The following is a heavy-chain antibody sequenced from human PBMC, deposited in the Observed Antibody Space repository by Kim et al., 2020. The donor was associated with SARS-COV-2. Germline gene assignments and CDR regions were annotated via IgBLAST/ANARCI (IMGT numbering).Heavy chain of an antibody. CDR2: ISYDGSNK. CDR3: ARDLRQWLAHTSPDYDYYGMDV. CDR1: GFTFTSYA. Sequence: GGSLRLSCAASGFTFTSYAMHWVRQAPGKGLGWVTVISYDGSNKYYIDSVKGRFTISRDNSKSTLYLQMNSLRPEDTGVYYCARDLRQWLAHTSPDYDYYGMDVWGQGTTVTVSS. J-gene: IGHJ6*02. D-gene: IGHD6-19*01. V-gene: IGHV3-30-3*01.